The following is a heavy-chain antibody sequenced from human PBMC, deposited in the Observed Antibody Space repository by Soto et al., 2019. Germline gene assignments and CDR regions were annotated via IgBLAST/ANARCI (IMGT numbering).Heavy chain of an antibody. CDR3: ARDEGEGAVSLDY. D-gene: IGHD1-26*01. CDR2: ISYDGSNK. Sequence: QVQLVESGGGVVQPGRSLRLSCAASGFTFSSYAMHWVRQAPGKGLEWVAVISYDGSNKYYADSVKGRFTISRDNSKNTLYLQMNSLRAEDTAVYYCARDEGEGAVSLDYWGQGTLVTVSS. J-gene: IGHJ4*02. CDR1: GFTFSSYA. V-gene: IGHV3-30-3*01.